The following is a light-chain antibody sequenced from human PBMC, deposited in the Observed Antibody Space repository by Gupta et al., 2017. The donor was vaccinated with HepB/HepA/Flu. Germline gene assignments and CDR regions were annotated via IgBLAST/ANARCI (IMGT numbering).Light chain of an antibody. J-gene: IGLJ2*01. CDR2: SNN. Sequence: SVLTQPPSASGTPGQRVTISCSGSSSNIGSNTVNWYQQLPGTAPKLLIYSNNQRPSGVPDRFSGSKSGTSAALAISGLQAEDEADYYCAAWDDSRNGQVFGGGTKLTVL. V-gene: IGLV1-44*01. CDR3: AAWDDSRNGQV. CDR1: SSNIGSNT.